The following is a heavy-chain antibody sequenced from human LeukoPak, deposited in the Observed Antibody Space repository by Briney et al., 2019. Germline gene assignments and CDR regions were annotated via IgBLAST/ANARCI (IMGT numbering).Heavy chain of an antibody. CDR1: GFIVSQNY. CDR3: ANDGAYYDSSTDAFDI. V-gene: IGHV3-66*01. J-gene: IGHJ3*02. Sequence: PGGSLRLSCAASGFIVSQNYMSWVRQAPGKGLEWVSVIFRGDDTNYVDSVKGRFTIFRDNSKNTLYLQMNSLRAEDTAVYYCANDGAYYDSSTDAFDIWGQGTMVTVSS. D-gene: IGHD3-22*01. CDR2: IFRGDDT.